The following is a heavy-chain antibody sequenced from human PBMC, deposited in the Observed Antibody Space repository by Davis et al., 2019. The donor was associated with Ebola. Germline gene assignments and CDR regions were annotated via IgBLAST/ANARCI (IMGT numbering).Heavy chain of an antibody. D-gene: IGHD1-26*01. J-gene: IGHJ4*02. CDR2: IYSGDNT. V-gene: IGHV3-53*01. CDR3: VVGATSYYFDY. Sequence: GGSLRLSCAASGFTFSSYAMMSWVRQAPGKGLEWDSLIYSGDNTYYADSVKGRFTISRDNSKNTLYLEMNSLRAEDTAVYYCVVGATSYYFDYWGQGTPVTVSS. CDR1: GFTFSSYA.